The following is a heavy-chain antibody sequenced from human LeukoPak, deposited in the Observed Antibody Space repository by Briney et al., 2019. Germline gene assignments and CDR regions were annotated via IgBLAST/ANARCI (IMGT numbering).Heavy chain of an antibody. J-gene: IGHJ4*02. CDR2: ISPYNGNT. Sequence: ASVKVSCKASGYTFTNYGITWVRQAPGQGLEWMAWISPYNGNTNYAQKFQGRVSLTTDTSTTTAYMEMRSLRSDDTAVYYCARDQSGRSSHWGQGTLVIVSS. CDR1: GYTFTNYG. V-gene: IGHV1-18*01. CDR3: ARDQSGRSSH. D-gene: IGHD1-26*01.